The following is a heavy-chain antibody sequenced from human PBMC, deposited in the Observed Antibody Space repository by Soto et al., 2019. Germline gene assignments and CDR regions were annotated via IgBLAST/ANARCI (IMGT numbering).Heavy chain of an antibody. CDR2: ISYDGSNK. Sequence: QVQLVESGGGVVQPGRSLRLSCAASGFTFSSYAMHWVRQAPGKGLEWVAVISYDGSNKYYADSVKGRFTISRDNSKNTLYLQMNSLRAEDTAVYYCARGSGGSCDFDYWAREPWSPSPQ. CDR1: GFTFSSYA. CDR3: ARGSGGSCDFDY. D-gene: IGHD2-15*01. J-gene: IGHJ4*02. V-gene: IGHV3-30-3*01.